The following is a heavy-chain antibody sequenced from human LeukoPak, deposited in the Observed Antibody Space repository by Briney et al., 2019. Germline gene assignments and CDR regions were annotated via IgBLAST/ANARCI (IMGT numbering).Heavy chain of an antibody. CDR1: GVSIRSAGYS. V-gene: IGHV4-31*11. J-gene: IGHJ5*02. D-gene: IGHD3-3*01. CDR2: IYYSGSP. CDR3: ARDGATGVFET. Sequence: SETLSLTCAVSGVSIRSAGYSYYWIRQYSGKGLEWIGHIYYSGSPSYNPSLKSRVTISMDTSKSHFSLSLTSVTAADTAVYFCARDGATGVFETWGQGTLVAVSS.